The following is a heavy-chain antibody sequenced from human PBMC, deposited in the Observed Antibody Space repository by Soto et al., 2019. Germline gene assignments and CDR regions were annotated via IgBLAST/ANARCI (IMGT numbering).Heavy chain of an antibody. D-gene: IGHD3-16*01. CDR3: VRVGRLGGY. Sequence: EVQLVESGGGLVQPGGSLRLSCAASGFTFSSYWMSWVRQAPGKGLEWVANIKQNGSDKYYVDSVKGRFTISRDNAKNSLSLQMNSLRAEDTAVVYCVRVGRLGGYWGQGTLVNVSS. CDR1: GFTFSSYW. J-gene: IGHJ4*02. CDR2: IKQNGSDK. V-gene: IGHV3-7*03.